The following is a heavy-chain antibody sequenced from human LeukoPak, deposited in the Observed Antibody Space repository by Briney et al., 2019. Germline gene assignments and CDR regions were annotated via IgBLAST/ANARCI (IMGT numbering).Heavy chain of an antibody. CDR1: GGSISSSSYY. J-gene: IGHJ4*02. CDR2: IYHSGST. V-gene: IGHV4-39*07. CDR3: ARKKDGDWRFDY. Sequence: PSETLSLTCTVSGGSISSSSYYWGWIRQPPGKGLEWIGEIYHSGSTNYNPSLKSRVTISVDKSKNQFSLKLSSVTAADTAVYYCARKKDGDWRFDYWGQGTLVTVSS. D-gene: IGHD3/OR15-3a*01.